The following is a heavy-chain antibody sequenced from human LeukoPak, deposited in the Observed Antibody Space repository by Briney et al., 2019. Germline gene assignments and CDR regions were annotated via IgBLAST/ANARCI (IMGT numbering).Heavy chain of an antibody. CDR1: GGSISSDSYY. Sequence: PSETLSLTCTVSGGSISSDSYYWSWIRQHPGKGLEWIGYIYYSGSTYYNPSLKSRVTISVDTSKNQFSLKLSSVTAADTAVYYCAMSSGNIEVDYWGQGTLVTVSS. D-gene: IGHD3-22*01. CDR2: IYYSGST. CDR3: AMSSGNIEVDY. J-gene: IGHJ4*02. V-gene: IGHV4-31*03.